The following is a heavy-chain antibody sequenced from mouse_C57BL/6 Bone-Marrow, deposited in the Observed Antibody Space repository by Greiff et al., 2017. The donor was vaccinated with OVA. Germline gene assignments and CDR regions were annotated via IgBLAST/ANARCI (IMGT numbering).Heavy chain of an antibody. D-gene: IGHD1-1*01. CDR3: ASSIYYYGSSPLDY. V-gene: IGHV1-76*01. CDR1: GYTFTDYY. J-gene: IGHJ2*01. Sequence: QVQLQQSGAELVRPGASVKLSCKASGYTFTDYYINWVKQRPGQGLEWIARIYPGSGNTYYNEKFKGKATLTAEKSSSTAYMQLSSLTSEDSAVYFCASSIYYYGSSPLDYWGQGTTLTVSS. CDR2: IYPGSGNT.